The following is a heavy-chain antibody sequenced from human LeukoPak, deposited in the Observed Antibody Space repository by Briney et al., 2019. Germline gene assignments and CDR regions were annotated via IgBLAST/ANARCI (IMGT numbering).Heavy chain of an antibody. Sequence: ASVKVSCKASGYTFTSYYMHWVRQAPGQGLEWMGIINPSGGSTSYAQKFQGRVTMTRDTSTSTVYMELSSLRSEDTAVYYCAREREAAAEKGYFQHWGQGTLVTVSS. J-gene: IGHJ1*01. CDR1: GYTFTSYY. D-gene: IGHD6-13*01. V-gene: IGHV1-46*01. CDR3: AREREAAAEKGYFQH. CDR2: INPSGGST.